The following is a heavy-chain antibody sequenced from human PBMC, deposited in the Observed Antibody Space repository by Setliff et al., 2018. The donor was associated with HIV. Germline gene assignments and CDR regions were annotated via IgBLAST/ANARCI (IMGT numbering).Heavy chain of an antibody. D-gene: IGHD3-9*01. Sequence: SETLSLTCTVSGYSVNSDYLWCWIRQPPGKGLEWIGSVYHSGSTYYNPSLKGRVTTSIDTSKNQFSLKLTSVTAADTAVYYCAKDPYDRWSLLYYGLDVWGQGTTVTV. V-gene: IGHV4-38-2*02. CDR3: AKDPYDRWSLLYYGLDV. J-gene: IGHJ6*02. CDR1: GYSVNSDYL. CDR2: VYHSGST.